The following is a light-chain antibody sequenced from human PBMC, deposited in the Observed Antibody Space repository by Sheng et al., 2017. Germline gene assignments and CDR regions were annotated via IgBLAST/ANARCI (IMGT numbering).Light chain of an antibody. Sequence: EIVMTQSPATLSVSPGERATLSCRASQSVSSNLAWYQQKPGQAPRLLIYGASTRATGIPRFSGSGSGTEFTLTISSLQSEDFAVYYCQQYNNWPPRTFGQGTKVEIK. CDR2: GAS. CDR3: QQYNNWPPRT. V-gene: IGKV3-15*01. J-gene: IGKJ1*01. CDR1: QSVSSN.